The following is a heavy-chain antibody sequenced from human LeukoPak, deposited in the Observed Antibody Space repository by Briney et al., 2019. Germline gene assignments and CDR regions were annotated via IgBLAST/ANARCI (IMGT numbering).Heavy chain of an antibody. V-gene: IGHV3-23*01. CDR3: VAQSSYDHSGLYTDYYN. D-gene: IGHD3-22*01. CDR2: VTGSGAGT. J-gene: IGHJ4*02. Sequence: PGGSLRLSCAASGFTFTRFVMTWVRQAPGKGLEWISSVTGSGAGTYYADSVQGRFTISRDNFQNMLYVQMNNLRVEDTAVYYCVAQSSYDHSGLYTDYYNWGQGTLVTVSS. CDR1: GFTFTRFV.